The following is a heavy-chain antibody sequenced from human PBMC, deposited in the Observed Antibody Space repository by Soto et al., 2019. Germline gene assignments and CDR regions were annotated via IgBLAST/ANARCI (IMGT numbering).Heavy chain of an antibody. CDR1: GGSFSGYY. D-gene: IGHD3-10*01. CDR3: ANLWFGELYAFDI. CDR2: INHSGST. V-gene: IGHV4-34*01. J-gene: IGHJ3*02. Sequence: ASETLSLTCAVYGGSFSGYYWSWIRQPPGKGLEWIGEINHSGSTNYNPSLKCRVTISVDTSKHQFSLKLSSVTAADTAVYYCANLWFGELYAFDIWSQGTMVTVSS.